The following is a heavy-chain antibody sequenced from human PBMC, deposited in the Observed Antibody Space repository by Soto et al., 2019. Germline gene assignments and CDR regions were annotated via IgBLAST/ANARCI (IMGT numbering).Heavy chain of an antibody. J-gene: IGHJ4*02. CDR2: IYYSGST. Sequence: SETLSLTCTVSGGSISSSSYYWGWIRQPPGKGLEWIGSIYYSGSTYYNPSLKSRVTISVDTSKNQFSLKLISVTAADTAVYYCAAPEEMATMRFGSPTESIIDYWGQGTLVTVSS. V-gene: IGHV4-39*01. D-gene: IGHD5-12*01. CDR3: AAPEEMATMRFGSPTESIIDY. CDR1: GGSISSSSYY.